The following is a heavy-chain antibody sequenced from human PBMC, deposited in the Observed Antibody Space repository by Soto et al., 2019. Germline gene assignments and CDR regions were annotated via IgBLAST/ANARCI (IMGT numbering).Heavy chain of an antibody. Sequence: GASVKVSCKASGGTFSSYAISWVRQAPGQGLGWMGGIIPIFGTANYAQKFQGRVTITADESTSTAYMELSSLRSEDTAVYYCARGVGITGSFHGVDPWGQGTLVTVSS. J-gene: IGHJ5*02. CDR3: ARGVGITGSFHGVDP. D-gene: IGHD1-20*01. CDR1: GGTFSSYA. V-gene: IGHV1-69*13. CDR2: IIPIFGTA.